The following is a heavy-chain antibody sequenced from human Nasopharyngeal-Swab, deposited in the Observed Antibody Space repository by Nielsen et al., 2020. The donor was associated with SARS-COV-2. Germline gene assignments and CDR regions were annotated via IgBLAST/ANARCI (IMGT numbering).Heavy chain of an antibody. Sequence: WVRQAPGQGLEWMGWINTNTGNPTYAQGFTGRFVFSLDTSVSTAYLQISSLKAEDTAVYYCARGGSRGVFNWFDPWGQGTLVTVSS. J-gene: IGHJ5*02. CDR3: ARGGSRGVFNWFDP. D-gene: IGHD3-10*01. CDR2: INTNTGNP. V-gene: IGHV7-4-1*02.